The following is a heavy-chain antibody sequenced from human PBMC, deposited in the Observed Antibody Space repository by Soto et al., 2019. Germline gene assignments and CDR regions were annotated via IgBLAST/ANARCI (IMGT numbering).Heavy chain of an antibody. J-gene: IGHJ4*02. Sequence: EVQLVESGGGLVQPGGSLRLTCAASGFTVSKYWMSWVRQTSGKGLEWVANMNQDGSDKNYVDSVKGRFTISRDTAKNTLYVQMNSLRADDTAVYHGARGGGNFDQWGQGTLVTVSS. CDR1: GFTVSKYW. CDR2: MNQDGSDK. D-gene: IGHD3-16*01. V-gene: IGHV3-7*04. CDR3: ARGGGNFDQ.